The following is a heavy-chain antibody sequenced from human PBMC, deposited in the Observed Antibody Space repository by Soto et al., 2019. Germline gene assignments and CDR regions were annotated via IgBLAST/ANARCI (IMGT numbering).Heavy chain of an antibody. Sequence: SETLSLTCSVSGGSTSSYYWSWIRQPPGKGLEWIGYIYYSGSTDYSPSLKSRVTMSIDTSQNQVSLKLRSVTAADTAVYYCARHPSASGDAFDIWGRGTMVTVSS. CDR2: IYYSGST. D-gene: IGHD6-13*01. V-gene: IGHV4-59*08. J-gene: IGHJ3*02. CDR3: ARHPSASGDAFDI. CDR1: GGSTSSYY.